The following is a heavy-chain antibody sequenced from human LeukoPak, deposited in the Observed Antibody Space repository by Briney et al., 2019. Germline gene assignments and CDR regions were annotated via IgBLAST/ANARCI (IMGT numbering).Heavy chain of an antibody. CDR3: ARKVHYDILTGYPTGHFDY. J-gene: IGHJ4*02. D-gene: IGHD3-9*01. Sequence: SETLSLTCTVSGSSISSYYWSWIRQPPGKGLEGIGYIYYSGSTNYNPSLKSRVTISVDTSKNQFSLKLSSVTAADTAVYYCARKVHYDILTGYPTGHFDYWGQGTLVTVSS. CDR1: GSSISSYY. CDR2: IYYSGST. V-gene: IGHV4-59*08.